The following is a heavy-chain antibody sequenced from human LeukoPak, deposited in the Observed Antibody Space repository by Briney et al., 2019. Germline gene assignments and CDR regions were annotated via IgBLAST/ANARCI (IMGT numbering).Heavy chain of an antibody. Sequence: ASVKVSCKASGYTFTDYYMHWVRQAPGQGLEWMGWINPSSGAKNYAQRFQGRVTMARDRSISTAYMELSRLISDDTAVYYCARLRYTGNGYPFDQWGQGTLVTVSS. CDR2: INPSSGAK. V-gene: IGHV1-2*02. J-gene: IGHJ4*02. D-gene: IGHD3-22*01. CDR3: ARLRYTGNGYPFDQ. CDR1: GYTFTDYY.